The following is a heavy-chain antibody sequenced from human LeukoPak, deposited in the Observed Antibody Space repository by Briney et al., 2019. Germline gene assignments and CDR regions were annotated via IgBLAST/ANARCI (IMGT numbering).Heavy chain of an antibody. CDR1: GGSISSYY. J-gene: IGHJ3*02. D-gene: IGHD6-6*01. Sequence: SETLSLTCSVSGGSISSYYWSWIRQPAGKGLEWMGRIFTIGSTNYNPSLKSRVTMSIDSSKNQFSLKLSSVTAADTAMYYCARVYGSSSGREAFDIWGQGTMVTVSS. CDR3: ARVYGSSSGREAFDI. CDR2: IFTIGST. V-gene: IGHV4-4*07.